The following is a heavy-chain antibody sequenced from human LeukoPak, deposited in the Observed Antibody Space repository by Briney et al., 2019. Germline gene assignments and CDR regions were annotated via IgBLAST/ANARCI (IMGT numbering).Heavy chain of an antibody. CDR1: EFTFSRYS. V-gene: IGHV3-48*01. D-gene: IGHD6-19*01. CDR3: ARDSWLVLEWGSYDY. J-gene: IGHJ4*02. CDR2: IDSSSTTI. Sequence: PGGSLRLSCAASEFTFSRYSMNWVRQAPGKGLEWVSNIDSSSTTIYYADSVKGRFTISRDNAKNSLYLQMNSLRAEDTAVYYCARDSWLVLEWGSYDYWGQGTLVTVSS.